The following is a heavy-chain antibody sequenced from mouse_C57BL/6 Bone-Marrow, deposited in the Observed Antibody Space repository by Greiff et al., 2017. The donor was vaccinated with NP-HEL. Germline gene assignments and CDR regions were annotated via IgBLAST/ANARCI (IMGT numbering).Heavy chain of an antibody. CDR1: GFTFSDFY. CDR2: SRNKANDYTT. V-gene: IGHV7-1*02. Sequence: EVKLMESGGCLVQPGGSLRLSCATSGFTFSDFYMEWVRQPPGKRLEWIAASRNKANDYTTEYSASVKGRFIVSRDTSQSILYLQMNALRAEDTAIYYCARDYYGSSYWYFDVGGAGTTVTVSS. J-gene: IGHJ1*01. D-gene: IGHD1-1*01. CDR3: ARDYYGSSYWYFDV.